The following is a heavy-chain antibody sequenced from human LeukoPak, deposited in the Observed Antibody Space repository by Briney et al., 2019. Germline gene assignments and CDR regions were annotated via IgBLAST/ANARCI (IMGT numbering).Heavy chain of an antibody. CDR3: ARGRKYYYGSGSYSEGANWFDP. V-gene: IGHV4-34*01. D-gene: IGHD3-10*01. CDR1: GGSFSGYY. CDR2: INHSGST. J-gene: IGHJ5*02. Sequence: PSETLSLTCAVYGGSFSGYYWSWIRQPPGKGLEWIGEINHSGSTNYNPSLKSRVTISVDTSKNQFSLKLSSVTAADTAVYYCARGRKYYYGSGSYSEGANWFDPWGQGTLVTVSS.